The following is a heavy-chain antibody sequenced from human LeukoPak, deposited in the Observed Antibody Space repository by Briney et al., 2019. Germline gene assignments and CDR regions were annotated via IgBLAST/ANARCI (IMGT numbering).Heavy chain of an antibody. CDR1: GYIFINNY. J-gene: IGHJ4*02. V-gene: IGHV1-46*01. CDR2: IYPRDGST. CDR3: ARDQEGFDY. Sequence: ASVKVSCKASGYIFINNYIQWVRQAPGQGLEWVGVIYPRDGSTGYAQNFQGRVTVTGDTSTSTVHMEPSGLTSEDTAVYYCARDQEGFDYWGQGTLVTVSS.